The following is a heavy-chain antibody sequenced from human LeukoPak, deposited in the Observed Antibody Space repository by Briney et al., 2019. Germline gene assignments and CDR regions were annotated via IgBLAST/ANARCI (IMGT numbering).Heavy chain of an antibody. CDR1: GYSFTSYW. V-gene: IGHV5-51*01. D-gene: IGHD6-13*01. CDR2: IYPGDSDT. J-gene: IGHJ4*02. CDR3: ARVSYSSSPTNLDY. Sequence: GESLKISCKGSGYSFTSYWIGWVRQMPGKGLEWMGIIYPGDSDTRSSPYLQGQVTISADKSISTAYLQWSSLKASDTAMYYCARVSYSSSPTNLDYWGQGTLVTVSS.